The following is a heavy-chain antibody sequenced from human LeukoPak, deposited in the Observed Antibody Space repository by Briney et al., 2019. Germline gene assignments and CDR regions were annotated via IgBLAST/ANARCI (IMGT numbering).Heavy chain of an antibody. Sequence: SETLSLTCTVSGGSISSYYWSWIRQPPGKGLEWIGYIYYSGSTNYNPSLKSRVTISVDTSKNQFSLKLSSVTAADTAVYYCARQGYSSGWSPVYYMDVWGKGTTVTVSS. V-gene: IGHV4-59*08. CDR3: ARQGYSSGWSPVYYMDV. J-gene: IGHJ6*03. CDR1: GGSISSYY. CDR2: IYYSGST. D-gene: IGHD6-19*01.